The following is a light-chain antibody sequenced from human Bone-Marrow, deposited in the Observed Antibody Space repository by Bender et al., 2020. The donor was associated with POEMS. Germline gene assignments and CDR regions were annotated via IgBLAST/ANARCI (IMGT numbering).Light chain of an antibody. CDR1: SIGRNP. CDR2: ADD. V-gene: IGLV1-44*01. Sequence: QSVLTQPPSASGTPGQRVTISCSGGSIGRNPINWYQQLPGTAPRLVIYADDRRPSGVPNRFSASKSGSSASLAISGLQSEDAADYYWQVWDSTFDQPVLGGGTQLTVL. CDR3: QVWDSTFDQPV. J-gene: IGLJ7*01.